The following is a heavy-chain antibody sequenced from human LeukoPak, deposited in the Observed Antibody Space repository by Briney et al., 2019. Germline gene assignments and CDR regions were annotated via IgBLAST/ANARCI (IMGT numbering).Heavy chain of an antibody. CDR2: IGTAGDT. D-gene: IGHD1-26*01. Sequence: GGSLRLSCAASGFTFSSYDMHWVRQATGKGLEWVSAIGTAGDTYYPGSVKGRFTISRENAKNSLYLQMNGLRAGDTAVYYCARGGGSYPRDWYFDLWGRGTLVTVSS. J-gene: IGHJ2*01. CDR1: GFTFSSYD. V-gene: IGHV3-13*01. CDR3: ARGGGSYPRDWYFDL.